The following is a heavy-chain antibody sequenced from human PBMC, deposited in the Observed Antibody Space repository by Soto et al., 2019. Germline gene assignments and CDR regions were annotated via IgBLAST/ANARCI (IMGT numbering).Heavy chain of an antibody. CDR1: GGTFSSYG. CDR2: ISAYNGNT. J-gene: IGHJ4*02. V-gene: IGHV1-18*01. D-gene: IGHD3-9*01. Sequence: ASVKVSCKASGGTFSSYGISWVRQAPGQGLEWMGWISAYNGNTNYAQKLQGRVNMTTDTSTSTAYMELRSLRSDDTAVYYCARLGLRDILTGYYSVDLDYWGRG. CDR3: ARLGLRDILTGYYSVDLDY.